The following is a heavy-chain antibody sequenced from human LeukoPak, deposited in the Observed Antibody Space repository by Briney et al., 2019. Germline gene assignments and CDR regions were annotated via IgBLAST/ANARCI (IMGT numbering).Heavy chain of an antibody. CDR3: ARSYYYDSSGYYYVLTYYFDY. V-gene: IGHV1-2*02. J-gene: IGHJ4*02. CDR1: GYTSTGYY. CDR2: INPNSGGT. D-gene: IGHD3-22*01. Sequence: ASVKVSCKASGYTSTGYYMHWVRQAPGQGLEWMGWINPNSGGTNYAQKFQGRVTMTRDTSISTAYMELSRLRSDDTAVYYCARSYYYDSSGYYYVLTYYFDYWGQGTLVTVSS.